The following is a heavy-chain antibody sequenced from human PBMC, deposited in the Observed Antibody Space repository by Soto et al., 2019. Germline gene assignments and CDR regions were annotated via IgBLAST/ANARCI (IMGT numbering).Heavy chain of an antibody. CDR1: GGTSSSYA. V-gene: IGHV1-69*13. CDR2: IIPIFGTA. CDR3: ARDGPDIVVVPAAPRTLNWFDP. Sequence: SVKVSCKASGGTSSSYAISWVRQAPGQGLEWMGGIIPIFGTANYAQKFQGRVTITADESTSTAYMELSSLRSEDTAVYYCARDGPDIVVVPAAPRTLNWFDPWGQGTLVTVSS. J-gene: IGHJ5*02. D-gene: IGHD2-2*01.